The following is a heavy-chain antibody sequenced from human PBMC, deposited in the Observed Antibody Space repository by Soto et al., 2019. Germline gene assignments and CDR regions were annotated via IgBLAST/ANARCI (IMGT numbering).Heavy chain of an antibody. CDR3: ATMGTPATGLYYFDY. J-gene: IGHJ4*02. V-gene: IGHV4-30-4*01. CDR2: ISYSGSA. CDR1: GGSISSGNYY. D-gene: IGHD2-15*01. Sequence: SETLSLTCTVSGGSISSGNYYWSWIRQPPGKGLEWIGFISYSGSAYYNPSLKSRVTISVDTSKNQFSLNLSFVTAAYTAVYYCATMGTPATGLYYFDYWGQGTLVTVSS.